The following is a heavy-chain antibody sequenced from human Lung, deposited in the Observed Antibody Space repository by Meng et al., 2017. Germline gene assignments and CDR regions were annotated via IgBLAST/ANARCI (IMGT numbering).Heavy chain of an antibody. D-gene: IGHD5-12*01. CDR3: SGHIDY. V-gene: IGHV3-15*01. Sequence: EVQLVESGGGLVKPGGSLRLSCEGSGFTFSNAYMTWVRQVPGKRLEWVGRIKSKPDGETIDYAAPVKGRFTISRDDSKNTVYLQMNSLKTEDTAVYYCSGHIDYWGQGTPVTVSS. CDR1: GFTFSNAY. CDR2: IKSKPDGETI. J-gene: IGHJ4*02.